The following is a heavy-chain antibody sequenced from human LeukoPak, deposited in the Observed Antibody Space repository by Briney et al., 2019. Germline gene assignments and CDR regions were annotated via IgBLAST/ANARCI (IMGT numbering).Heavy chain of an antibody. CDR1: GFTFSSYA. V-gene: IGHV3-30*04. CDR2: ISYDGSNK. CDR3: ARDLDY. J-gene: IGHJ4*02. Sequence: GRSLRLSCAASGFTFSSYAMHWVRQAPGKGLEWVAVISYDGSNKYYAGSVKGRFTISRDNSKNTLYLQMNSLRAEDTAVYYCARDLDYWGQGTLVTVSS.